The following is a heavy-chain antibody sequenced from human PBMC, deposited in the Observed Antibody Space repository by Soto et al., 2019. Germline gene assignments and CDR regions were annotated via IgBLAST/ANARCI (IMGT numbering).Heavy chain of an antibody. CDR1: GFTFDDYA. CDR2: ISWNSGSI. CDR3: GRCTSTSCHLGSDY. V-gene: IGHV3-9*01. Sequence: EVQLVESGGGLVQPGRSLRLSCAASGFTFDDYAMHWVRQAPGKGLEWVSGISWNSGSIGYADSVKGRFTISRDSSKNTLYLHMNSLGAADTAVYYCGRCTSTSCHLGSDYWGQGTLVTVSS. D-gene: IGHD2-2*01. J-gene: IGHJ4*02.